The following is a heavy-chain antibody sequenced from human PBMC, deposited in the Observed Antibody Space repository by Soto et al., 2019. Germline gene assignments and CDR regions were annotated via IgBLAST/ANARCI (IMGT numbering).Heavy chain of an antibody. CDR3: ARGAQFQYYMDV. V-gene: IGHV3-74*01. D-gene: IGHD4-4*01. CDR1: GFTFYNHC. CDR2: INSDGSNT. Sequence: EVQLVESGGDLVQTGGSLRLSCAASGFTFYNHCMHWVRQALGKGLVWVSRINSDGSNTNYADSVRGRFTISRDNAKNTVYLQVNTLRVEDTAVYFCARGAQFQYYMDVLGKGTAVSVSS. J-gene: IGHJ6*03.